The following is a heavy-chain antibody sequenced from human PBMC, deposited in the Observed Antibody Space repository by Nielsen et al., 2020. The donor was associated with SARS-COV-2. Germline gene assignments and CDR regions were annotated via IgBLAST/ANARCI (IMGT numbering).Heavy chain of an antibody. CDR3: AREDDSGQGGY. J-gene: IGHJ4*02. V-gene: IGHV3-48*03. CDR2: ISSSGSTI. Sequence: GGSLRLSCAASGFTFSSYEMNWVRQAPGKGLEWVSYISSSGSTIYYADSVKGRFTISRDNAKNTLYLQMNSLRVDDTAVYYCAREDDSGQGGYWGQGTLVTVSS. CDR1: GFTFSSYE. D-gene: IGHD3-10*01.